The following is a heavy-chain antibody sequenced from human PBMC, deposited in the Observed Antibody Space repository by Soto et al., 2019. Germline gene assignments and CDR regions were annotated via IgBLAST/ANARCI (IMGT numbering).Heavy chain of an antibody. CDR2: MNPNSGNT. CDR3: ARGFSLSFITIFGVVPMDV. D-gene: IGHD3-3*01. J-gene: IGHJ6*03. Sequence: GASVKVSGKASGYTFTSYDINWVRQATGQGLEWIGWMNPNSGNTGYAQKFQGRVTMTRNTSISTAYMELSSLRSEDTAVYYCARGFSLSFITIFGVVPMDVWGKGTTVTVSS. V-gene: IGHV1-8*01. CDR1: GYTFTSYD.